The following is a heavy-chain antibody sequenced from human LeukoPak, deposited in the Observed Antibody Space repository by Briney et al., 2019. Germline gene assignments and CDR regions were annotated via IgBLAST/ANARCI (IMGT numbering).Heavy chain of an antibody. J-gene: IGHJ4*02. V-gene: IGHV4-59*01. CDR3: ARGVYIAAAQYGY. Sequence: ETLSLTCTVSGGSISSYYWSWIRQPPGKGLEWIGYIYYSGTTNYNPSLKSRVTISVDTSKNQFSLKLSSVTAADTAVYYCARGVYIAAAQYGYWGQGTLVSVSS. CDR2: IYYSGTT. CDR1: GGSISSYY. D-gene: IGHD6-13*01.